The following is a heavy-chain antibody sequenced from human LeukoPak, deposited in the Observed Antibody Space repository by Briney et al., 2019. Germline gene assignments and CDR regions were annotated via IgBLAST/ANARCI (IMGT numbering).Heavy chain of an antibody. CDR2: ISGSGYST. Sequence: GGSLRLSCVASGFTFNNYAMTWVRQAPGKGLEWVSAISGSGYSTYYADSVKGRFTISRDNSKNTVYLQMNSLRTEDTAVYYCAKTVGASTFYYYMDVWGKGTTVTVTS. CDR1: GFTFNNYA. J-gene: IGHJ6*03. CDR3: AKTVGASTFYYYMDV. V-gene: IGHV3-23*01. D-gene: IGHD1-26*01.